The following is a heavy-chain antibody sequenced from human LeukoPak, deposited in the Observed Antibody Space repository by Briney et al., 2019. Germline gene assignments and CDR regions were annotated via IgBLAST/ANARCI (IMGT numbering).Heavy chain of an antibody. V-gene: IGHV4-59*01. J-gene: IGHJ4*02. CDR2: INYNGNT. CDR1: GGSITSYSY. D-gene: IGHD3-10*01. CDR3: ARVHGSVSYGD. Sequence: AETLSLTCTVSGGSITSYSYWSWIRQTPGKGLEWIGNINYNGNTNYNPSLKSRITISSDTSKKQFSLKLRSVTAADTAVYYCARVHGSVSYGDWGQGALVTVSP.